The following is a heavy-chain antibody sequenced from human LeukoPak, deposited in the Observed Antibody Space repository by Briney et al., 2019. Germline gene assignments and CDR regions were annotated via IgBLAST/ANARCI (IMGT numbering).Heavy chain of an antibody. CDR3: ARANRVSLYYFDY. J-gene: IGHJ4*02. D-gene: IGHD5/OR15-5a*01. CDR2: IYHSGST. V-gene: IGHV4-39*07. CDR1: GGSISSSSYY. Sequence: SETLSLTCTVSGGSISSSSYYWGWIRQPLGKGLEWIGSIYHSGSTYYNPSLKSRVTISVDTSKNQFSLKLSSVTAADTAVYYCARANRVSLYYFDYWGQGTLVTVSS.